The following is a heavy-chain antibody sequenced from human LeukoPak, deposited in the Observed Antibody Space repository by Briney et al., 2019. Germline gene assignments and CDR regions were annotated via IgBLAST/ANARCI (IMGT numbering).Heavy chain of an antibody. V-gene: IGHV4-34*08. CDR2: INNSGST. Sequence: PSETLSLTCAVYGGTFSGYYWSWIRQPPGKGLEWIGEINNSGSTNSNPAVKMQVTISVDTSKNQNSLKLSTVTATDAAVDDYSNTAYGDYVQMDWGQGILVTVSS. J-gene: IGHJ4*02. D-gene: IGHD4-17*01. CDR3: SNTAYGDYVQMD. CDR1: GGTFSGYY.